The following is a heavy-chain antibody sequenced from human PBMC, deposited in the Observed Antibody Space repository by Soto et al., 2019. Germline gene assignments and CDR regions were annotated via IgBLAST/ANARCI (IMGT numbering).Heavy chain of an antibody. J-gene: IGHJ4*02. CDR1: GDYISNYY. V-gene: IGHV4-59*01. CDR3: AKYRRSEAEGYTLDY. D-gene: IGHD6-13*01. CDR2: MQDRGFS. Sequence: SETLSLTCTVSGDYISNYYWSWIRQPPGKRLEWIGCMQDRGFSIYNPSLESRVAMSVDPSKNQFSLKVNSVNAADTAVYYCAKYRRSEAEGYTLDYWGRGTLVTVSS.